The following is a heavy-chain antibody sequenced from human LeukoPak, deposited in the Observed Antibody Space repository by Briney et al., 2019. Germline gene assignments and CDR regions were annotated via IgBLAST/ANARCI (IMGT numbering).Heavy chain of an antibody. Sequence: SVKVSCKASGGTFSSYAISWVRQAPGQGLEWMGRIIPILGIANYAQKFQGRVTITADKSTSTAYMELSSLRSEDTAVYYCARDNAGHYYDSIDAFDIWGQGTMVTVSS. D-gene: IGHD3-22*01. CDR1: GGTFSSYA. CDR3: ARDNAGHYYDSIDAFDI. V-gene: IGHV1-69*04. CDR2: IIPILGIA. J-gene: IGHJ3*02.